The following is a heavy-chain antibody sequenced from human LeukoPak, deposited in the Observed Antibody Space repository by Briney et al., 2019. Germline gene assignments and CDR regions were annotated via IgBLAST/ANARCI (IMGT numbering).Heavy chain of an antibody. Sequence: GGSLRLSCAASGFTFTSYSMNFVRHAPGKGLECVSSISSSSSYIYYADSVKGRFTISRDNAKNTLYLQMNSLRAEDTALYYCAKDLRTYGTGSYRLPTIIFDYGGQGILVTVSS. D-gene: IGHD3-10*01. V-gene: IGHV3-21*04. CDR3: AKDLRTYGTGSYRLPTIIFDY. CDR1: GFTFTSYS. CDR2: ISSSSSYI. J-gene: IGHJ4*02.